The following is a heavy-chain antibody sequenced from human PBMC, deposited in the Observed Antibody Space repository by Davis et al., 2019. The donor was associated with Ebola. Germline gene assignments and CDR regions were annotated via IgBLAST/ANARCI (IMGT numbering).Heavy chain of an antibody. J-gene: IGHJ5*02. Sequence: ASVKVSCKASGYTFTNYGITWVRQAPGQGLEWMGWINPHNGNTNYAQNVQGRVTMTTDTSTSTAYMEVGSLKSDDTAVYYCARGSRHTVTVGAWFDPWGQGTLVTVSS. CDR3: ARGSRHTVTVGAWFDP. V-gene: IGHV1-18*04. CDR2: INPHNGNT. D-gene: IGHD4-17*01. CDR1: GYTFTNYG.